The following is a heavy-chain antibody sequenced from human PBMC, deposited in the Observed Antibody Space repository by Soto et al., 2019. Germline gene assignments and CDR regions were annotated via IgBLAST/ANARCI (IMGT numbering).Heavy chain of an antibody. V-gene: IGHV1-69*13. J-gene: IGHJ6*02. CDR3: ASPSYYDFWSGPPGYYGMDV. CDR1: GGTFSSYA. D-gene: IGHD3-3*01. Sequence: SVKVSCKASGGTFSSYAISWVRQAPGQGLEWMGGIIPIFGTANYAQKFQGRVTITADESTSTAYMELSSLRSEDTAVYYCASPSYYDFWSGPPGYYGMDVWGQGTTVTVSS. CDR2: IIPIFGTA.